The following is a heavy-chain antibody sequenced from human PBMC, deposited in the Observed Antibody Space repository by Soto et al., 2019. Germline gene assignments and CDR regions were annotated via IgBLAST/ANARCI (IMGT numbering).Heavy chain of an antibody. CDR1: GFSLSTSGVG. V-gene: IGHV2-5*02. D-gene: IGHD6-13*01. CDR3: AHRMAAAGVDAFDI. Sequence: QITLKESGPTLVKPTQTLTLTCTFSGFSLSTSGVGVGWIRQPPGKALEWLALIYWDDDKRYSPSLKSRLTNTKDTSKNQVVLTMTNMDPVDTATYYCAHRMAAAGVDAFDIWGQGTMVTVSS. J-gene: IGHJ3*02. CDR2: IYWDDDK.